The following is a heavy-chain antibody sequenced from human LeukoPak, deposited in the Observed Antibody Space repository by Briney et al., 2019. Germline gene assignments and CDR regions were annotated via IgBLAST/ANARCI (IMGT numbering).Heavy chain of an antibody. CDR3: ARDSRDYGCPLLFHFEY. D-gene: IGHD4-17*01. CDR1: GYTFTGYY. V-gene: IGHV1-2*02. J-gene: IGHJ4*02. CDR2: INPNSGGR. Sequence: ASVKVSCKASGYTFTGYYMHWVGQAPGQGVEWMGWINPNSGGRNYAQKLQGRVTMSRDTSSGTDYMELSRQRSDDTAVYCCARDSRDYGCPLLFHFEYWGQGPLVSVS.